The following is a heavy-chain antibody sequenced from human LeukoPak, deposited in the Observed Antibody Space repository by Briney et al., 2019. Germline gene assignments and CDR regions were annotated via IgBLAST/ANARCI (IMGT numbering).Heavy chain of an antibody. V-gene: IGHV7-4-1*02. CDR3: ARGPLDYGDLRDY. D-gene: IGHD4-17*01. Sequence: ASVKVSCKASGYTFTSYGMNWVRQAPGQGLEWMGWINSNTGNPAYVQGFTGRFVFSLDTSVSTAYLQISSLKAEDTAVYYCARGPLDYGDLRDYWGQGTLVTVSS. CDR1: GYTFTSYG. CDR2: INSNTGNP. J-gene: IGHJ4*02.